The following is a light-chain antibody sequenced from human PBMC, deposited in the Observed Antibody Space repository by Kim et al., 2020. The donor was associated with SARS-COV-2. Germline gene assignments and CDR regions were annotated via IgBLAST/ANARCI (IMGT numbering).Light chain of an antibody. CDR2: QDS. Sequence: VSPGQTASITCSGDKLGDKYACWYQKKPGQSPVLVIYQDSKRATGIPERFSGSNSGDTATLTISGTQAMDVADYYCQAWDSSTNWVFGGGTQLTVL. CDR3: QAWDSSTNWV. V-gene: IGLV3-1*01. CDR1: KLGDKY. J-gene: IGLJ3*02.